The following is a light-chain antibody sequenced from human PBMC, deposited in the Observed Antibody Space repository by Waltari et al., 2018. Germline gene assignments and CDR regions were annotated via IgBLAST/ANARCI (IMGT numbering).Light chain of an antibody. Sequence: EIVLTQSPGTLSLSPGERATLSCRASQSVSSSYLAWYQQKPGQAPRLRIYGASSRATGIPDRFRGSGSGTDFTLTISRLEPEDFAVYYCQQYGSSPRTFGPGTKVDIK. CDR1: QSVSSSY. CDR2: GAS. J-gene: IGKJ3*01. CDR3: QQYGSSPRT. V-gene: IGKV3-20*01.